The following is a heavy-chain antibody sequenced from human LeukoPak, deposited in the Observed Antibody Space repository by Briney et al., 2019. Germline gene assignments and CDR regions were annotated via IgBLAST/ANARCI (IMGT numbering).Heavy chain of an antibody. CDR3: AREEGDIVATITDY. D-gene: IGHD5-12*01. CDR1: GGSISSGSYY. CDR2: IYTSGST. V-gene: IGHV4-61*02. Sequence: PSQTLSLTCTVSGGSISSGSYYWSWIRQPAGKGLEWIGRIYTSGSTNCNPSLKSRVTISVDTSKNQFSLKLSSATAADTAVYYCAREEGDIVATITDYWGQGTLVTVSS. J-gene: IGHJ4*02.